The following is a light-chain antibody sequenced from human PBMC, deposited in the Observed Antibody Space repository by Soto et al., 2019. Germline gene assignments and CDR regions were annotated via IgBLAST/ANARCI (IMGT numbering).Light chain of an antibody. Sequence: EIVLTQSPGTLSLSTGERATLSCRASQSVSSSYLAWYQQKPGQAPRLLIYGASSRATGIPDRFSGSGSGTDFTLTISRLEPEDFAVYYCQQYDISPWTFGQGTKVDIK. J-gene: IGKJ1*01. CDR2: GAS. V-gene: IGKV3-20*01. CDR3: QQYDISPWT. CDR1: QSVSSSY.